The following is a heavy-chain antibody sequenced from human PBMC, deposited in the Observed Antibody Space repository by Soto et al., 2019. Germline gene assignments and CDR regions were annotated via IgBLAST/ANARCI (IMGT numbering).Heavy chain of an antibody. D-gene: IGHD2-21*02. J-gene: IGHJ4*02. CDR3: ASALRSYCGGDCDDY. CDR1: GCTFSSYP. CDR2: IIPIFGTT. V-gene: IGHV1-69*01. Sequence: GSSVKVSCKASGCTFSSYPISWLRQAPGQGLEWMGGIIPIFGTTNYAQKFQGRVTITADESTSTAYMELSSLRSGDTAVYYCASALRSYCGGDCDDYWGQGTLVPVSS.